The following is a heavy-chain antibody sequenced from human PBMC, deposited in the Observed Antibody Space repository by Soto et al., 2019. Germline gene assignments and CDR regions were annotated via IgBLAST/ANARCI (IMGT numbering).Heavy chain of an antibody. J-gene: IGHJ6*01. D-gene: IGHD3-3*02. CDR3: ARDKDRQQLGGNYYYIMDV. Sequence: QVQLVQSGAEVKKPGSSVKVSCKTSGGTFRTSAISWVRQAPGQGLEWMGGIMHVFSTPDYAQKFQGRVTITADESTGTAYMELSSLRSEDTAVYYCARDKDRQQLGGNYYYIMDVWGQGTTVTVSS. CDR1: GGTFRTSA. V-gene: IGHV1-69*12. CDR2: IMHVFSTP.